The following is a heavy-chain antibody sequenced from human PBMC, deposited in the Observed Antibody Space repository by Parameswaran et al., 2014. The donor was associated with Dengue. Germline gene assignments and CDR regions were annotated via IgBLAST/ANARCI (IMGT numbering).Heavy chain of an antibody. Sequence: AGGSLRLSCEVSGLTFTSAWMTWVRQAPGKGLEWVGRIKSKGSGGTIDYAEPVKGRFIISRDDSRNTVFLQMNSLRSEDTAVYFCTWIQSSQYLAFDIWGQGTMVTVSS. CDR3: TWIQSSQYLAFDI. CDR1: GLTFTSAW. D-gene: IGHD5-18*01. CDR2: IKSKGSGGTI. J-gene: IGHJ3*02. V-gene: IGHV3-15*01.